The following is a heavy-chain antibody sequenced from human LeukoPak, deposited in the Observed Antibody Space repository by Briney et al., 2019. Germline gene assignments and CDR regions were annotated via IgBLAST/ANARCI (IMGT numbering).Heavy chain of an antibody. J-gene: IGHJ4*02. CDR2: ISGNGGRT. D-gene: IGHD6-19*01. Sequence: GGSLRLSCAASGFSFSSFAMSWVRQAPGKGLEWVSAISGNGGRTYYADSVRGRFTISRDNSKNTLFLQMNSLRAEDRAVYYCAKGPPPHSSGYFDYWGQGTLVTVSS. CDR3: AKGPPPHSSGYFDY. V-gene: IGHV3-23*01. CDR1: GFSFSSFA.